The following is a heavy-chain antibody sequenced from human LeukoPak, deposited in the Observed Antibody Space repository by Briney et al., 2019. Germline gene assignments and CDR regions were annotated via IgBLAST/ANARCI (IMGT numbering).Heavy chain of an antibody. Sequence: PGGSLRLSCAAFGFTFSSYSMNWVRQAPGKGLEWVSSISSSGSYIYYADSVKGRFTISRDNAKNSLYLQMNSLRAEDTAVYYCARNQGAITMIVVAEGYYFDYWGQGTLVTVSS. V-gene: IGHV3-21*01. CDR1: GFTFSSYS. J-gene: IGHJ4*02. CDR2: ISSSGSYI. CDR3: ARNQGAITMIVVAEGYYFDY. D-gene: IGHD3-22*01.